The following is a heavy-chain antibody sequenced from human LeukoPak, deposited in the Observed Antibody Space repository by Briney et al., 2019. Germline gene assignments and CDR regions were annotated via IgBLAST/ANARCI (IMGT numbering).Heavy chain of an antibody. D-gene: IGHD3-22*01. J-gene: IGHJ3*02. CDR2: INPKSGGT. V-gene: IGHV1-2*02. Sequence: ASVKVSCKASGYSFIGYYIHWVRQAPGQRLEWMGWINPKSGGTNYAQNFQGRVTMTSDTSISTAYMELSKLRSDDTAVYYCARLIGTMIVVVTTPFDAFDMWGQGTMVTVSS. CDR1: GYSFIGYY. CDR3: ARLIGTMIVVVTTPFDAFDM.